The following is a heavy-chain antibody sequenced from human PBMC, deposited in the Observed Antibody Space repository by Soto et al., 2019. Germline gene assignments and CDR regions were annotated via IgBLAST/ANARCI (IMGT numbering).Heavy chain of an antibody. D-gene: IGHD1-26*01. Sequence: GGSLRLSCAASGFTFSSYAMHWVRQAPGKGLEWVAVISYDGSNKYYADSVKGRFTISRDNSKNTLYLQMNSLRAEDTAVYYCARDWKENVGSTFYYWGQGTLVTVS. CDR3: ARDWKENVGSTFYY. V-gene: IGHV3-30-3*01. J-gene: IGHJ4*02. CDR1: GFTFSSYA. CDR2: ISYDGSNK.